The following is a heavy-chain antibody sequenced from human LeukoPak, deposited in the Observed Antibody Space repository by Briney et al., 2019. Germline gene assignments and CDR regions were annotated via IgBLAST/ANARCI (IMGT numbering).Heavy chain of an antibody. CDR2: IWNDGSRK. Sequence: GGSLRLSCAASGFIFSNYGMHWVRQVPGKGLEWVGIIWNDGSRKDYGDSVKGRFTISRDNSKNTLYLQMNTLRVEDTALYYCAKGGVEVGHPAGLYFFDSWGRGTLVTVSS. CDR3: AKGGVEVGHPAGLYFFDS. J-gene: IGHJ4*02. V-gene: IGHV3-33*06. D-gene: IGHD3-10*01. CDR1: GFIFSNYG.